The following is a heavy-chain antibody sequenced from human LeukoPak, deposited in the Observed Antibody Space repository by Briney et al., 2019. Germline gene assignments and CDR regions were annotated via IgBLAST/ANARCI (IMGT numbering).Heavy chain of an antibody. CDR3: ARDCPSGSGSYWGGSDY. V-gene: IGHV1-2*06. CDR2: INPNSGGT. J-gene: IGHJ4*02. D-gene: IGHD1-26*01. CDR1: GYTFTGYY. Sequence: ASVKVSCKASGYTFTGYYMHWVRQAPGQRLEWMGRINPNSGGTNYAQKFQGRVTMTRDTSISTAYMELSRLRSDDTAVYYCARDCPSGSGSYWGGSDYWGQGTLVTVSS.